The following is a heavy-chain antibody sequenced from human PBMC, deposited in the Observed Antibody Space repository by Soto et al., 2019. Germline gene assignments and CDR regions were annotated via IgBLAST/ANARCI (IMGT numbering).Heavy chain of an antibody. Sequence: SETLSLTCAVSGGSISSGGYSWSWIRQPPGKGLQWIGYIYHSGSTYYNPSLKSRVTIPVDRSKNQFSLKLSSVAAADTAVYYCARGPPFGRWGKGSLVSVCS. V-gene: IGHV4-30-2*01. J-gene: IGHJ4*02. D-gene: IGHD3-3*01. CDR3: ARGPPFGR. CDR1: GGSISSGGYS. CDR2: IYHSGST.